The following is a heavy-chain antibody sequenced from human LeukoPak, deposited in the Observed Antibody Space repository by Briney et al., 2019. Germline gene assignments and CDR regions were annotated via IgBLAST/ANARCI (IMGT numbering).Heavy chain of an antibody. J-gene: IGHJ4*02. CDR3: ARGEAGTTTDFDY. CDR2: IYYSGST. D-gene: IGHD1-26*01. Sequence: PSETLSLTCTVSGGSISSYYWSWIRQPPGKGREGIGYIYYSGSTNYNPSLKSRVTISVDTSKNQFSLKLSSVTAADTAVYYCARGEAGTTTDFDYWGQGTLVTVSS. CDR1: GGSISSYY. V-gene: IGHV4-59*01.